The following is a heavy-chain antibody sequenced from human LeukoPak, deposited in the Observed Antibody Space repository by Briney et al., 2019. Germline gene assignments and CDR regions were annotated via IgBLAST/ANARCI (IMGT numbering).Heavy chain of an antibody. D-gene: IGHD3-10*01. CDR2: ISAYNGNT. J-gene: IGHJ6*03. CDR3: ARRRYYGSGSHYYYYYMDV. CDR1: GYTFTSYG. Sequence: GASVKVSCKASGYTFTSYGISWVRQAPGQGLEWMGWISAYNGNTNYAQKRQGRVTMTTDTSTSTAYMELRSLRSDDTAVYYCARRRYYGSGSHYYYYYMDVWGKGTTVTVSS. V-gene: IGHV1-18*01.